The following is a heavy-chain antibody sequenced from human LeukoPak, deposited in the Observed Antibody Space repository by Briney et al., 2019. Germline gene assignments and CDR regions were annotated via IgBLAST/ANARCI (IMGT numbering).Heavy chain of an antibody. D-gene: IGHD3-22*01. Sequence: SVKVSCKASGGTFSSYAISRVRQAPGQGREWMGGIIPIFGTANYAQKFQGRVTITTDESTSTAYMELSSLRSEDTAVYYCATGGRDSSGYYLDAFDIWGQGTMVTVSS. CDR1: GGTFSSYA. CDR2: IIPIFGTA. CDR3: ATGGRDSSGYYLDAFDI. J-gene: IGHJ3*02. V-gene: IGHV1-69*05.